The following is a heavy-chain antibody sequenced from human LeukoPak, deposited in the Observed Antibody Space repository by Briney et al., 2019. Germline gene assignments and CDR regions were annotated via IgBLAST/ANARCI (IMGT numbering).Heavy chain of an antibody. J-gene: IGHJ3*02. CDR1: GFTFSSSA. V-gene: IGHV3-23*01. CDR2: ISGSGSGGST. CDR3: ASSGYQDAFDI. D-gene: IGHD3-22*01. Sequence: GGSLRLSCAASGFTFSSSAMSWVRQAPGKGLEWVSNISGSGSGGSTYYVDSVKGRFTISRDNSENTLYLQMNSLRAEDTAVYYCASSGYQDAFDIWGQGTRVTVSS.